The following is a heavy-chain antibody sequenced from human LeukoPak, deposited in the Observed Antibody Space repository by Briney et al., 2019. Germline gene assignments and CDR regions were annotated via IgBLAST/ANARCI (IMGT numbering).Heavy chain of an antibody. J-gene: IGHJ5*02. CDR1: GFSLSSSGVG. Sequence: SGPTLVNPTQTLTLTCTLSGFSLSSSGVGVGWIRQPPGKALEWLALIYWDDYKRYSPSLRSRLTITKDTSKNQVVLTMTNMDPVDTATYYCAHSGDGHWFDPWGQGTLVTASS. D-gene: IGHD3-10*01. CDR2: IYWDDYK. CDR3: AHSGDGHWFDP. V-gene: IGHV2-5*02.